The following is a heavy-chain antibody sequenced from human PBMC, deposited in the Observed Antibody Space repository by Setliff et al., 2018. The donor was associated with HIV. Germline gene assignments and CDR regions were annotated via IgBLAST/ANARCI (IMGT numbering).Heavy chain of an antibody. Sequence: GGSLRLSCAVSGFTFRSYGMHWVRQAPGKGLEWVAVIWYDGSNKYYADSVKGRFTISRDNSKNTLYLQMNSLRAEDTAVYYCAKDSGATMVCSDYWGQGTLVTVSS. J-gene: IGHJ4*02. CDR3: AKDSGATMVCSDY. D-gene: IGHD1-26*01. CDR1: GFTFRSYG. CDR2: IWYDGSNK. V-gene: IGHV3-33*06.